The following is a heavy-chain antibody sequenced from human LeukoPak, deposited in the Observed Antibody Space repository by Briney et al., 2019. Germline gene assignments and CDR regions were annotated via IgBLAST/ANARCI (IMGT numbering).Heavy chain of an antibody. CDR2: INQAGSDK. CDR3: GRGDPDY. CDR1: GFTFSTYW. J-gene: IGHJ4*02. V-gene: IGHV3-7*01. Sequence: GGSLRLSCAVSGFTFSTYWMNWVRQAPGKGLEWVANINQAGSDKYYVDSVKGRFTISRDNAKNSLYLQMNNLRAEDTAVYYCGRGDPDYWGQGTLVTVSS.